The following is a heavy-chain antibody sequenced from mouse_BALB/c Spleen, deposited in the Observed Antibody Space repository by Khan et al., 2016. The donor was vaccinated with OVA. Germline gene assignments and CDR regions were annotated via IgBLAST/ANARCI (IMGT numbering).Heavy chain of an antibody. V-gene: IGHV9-3-1*01. CDR1: GYIFTNYG. CDR2: INTYTGEP. Sequence: QIQLVQSGPELKKPGETVKISCKTSGYIFTNYGMTWVKQAPGKGLKWMGWINTYTGEPTYADDFKGRFALSLETSANTAHLQINNLQNADAATFFCASTLYGSGYDYAMDYWGQGSSVTVSS. J-gene: IGHJ4*01. D-gene: IGHD1-1*01. CDR3: ASTLYGSGYDYAMDY.